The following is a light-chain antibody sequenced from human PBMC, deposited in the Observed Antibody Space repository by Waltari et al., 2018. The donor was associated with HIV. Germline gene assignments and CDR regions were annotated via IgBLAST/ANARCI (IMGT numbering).Light chain of an antibody. J-gene: IGKJ4*01. CDR3: QQASALPLT. Sequence: DILMTQSPASLSASLGDRVTMHCRSSHNIATYLNWYQQRPGKPPSLLIYSGSTLHISVPSRFTGSGAGRLFTLTINRLQSEDFASYFCQQASALPLTFGGGTNV. V-gene: IGKV1-39*01. CDR1: HNIATY. CDR2: SGS.